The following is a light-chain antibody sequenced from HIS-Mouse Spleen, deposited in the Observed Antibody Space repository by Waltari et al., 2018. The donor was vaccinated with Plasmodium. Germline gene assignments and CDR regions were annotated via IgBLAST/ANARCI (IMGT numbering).Light chain of an antibody. CDR1: SSNIGSNT. CDR2: SNN. CDR3: AAWDDSLNGV. V-gene: IGLV1-44*01. J-gene: IGLJ3*02. Sequence: QSVLTQPPSASGTPGQRVTISCSGSSSNIGSNTVNWYQPLPGTAPTLLIYSNNQRPSGVPDRFSGSKSGTSASLAISGLQSEDEADYYCAAWDDSLNGVFGGGTKLTVL.